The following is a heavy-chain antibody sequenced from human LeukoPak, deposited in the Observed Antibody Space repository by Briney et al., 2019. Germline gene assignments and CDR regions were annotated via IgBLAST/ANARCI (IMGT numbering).Heavy chain of an antibody. J-gene: IGHJ6*03. D-gene: IGHD6-19*01. V-gene: IGHV3-23*01. CDR1: GFTSRSYA. Sequence: GASLRPSCAVSGFTSRSYAMRRVRQAARKVLQPVSLISGSAGSTYYADSVKGRFTISRDNSKNTLYLQMNSLRPEDTAVYYCAKKAVAGYYYYYMDVWGKGTTVTVSS. CDR3: AKKAVAGYYYYYMDV. CDR2: ISGSAGST.